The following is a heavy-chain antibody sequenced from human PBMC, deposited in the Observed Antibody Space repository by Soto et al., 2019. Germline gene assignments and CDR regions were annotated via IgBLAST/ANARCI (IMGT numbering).Heavy chain of an antibody. J-gene: IGHJ4*02. V-gene: IGHV1-3*01. CDR1: GYTFTSYA. D-gene: IGHD2-2*02. Sequence: ASVKVSCKASGYTFTSYAIDWVRQAPGQRLEWMGWINAGNGNTKYSQKFQGRVTITRDTSASTAYMELSSLRSEDMAVYYCAKSATVPAAIAYWGQGTLVTVSS. CDR3: AKSATVPAAIAY. CDR2: INAGNGNT.